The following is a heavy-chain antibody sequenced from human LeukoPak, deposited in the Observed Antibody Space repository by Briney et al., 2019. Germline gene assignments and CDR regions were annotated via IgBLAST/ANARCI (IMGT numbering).Heavy chain of an antibody. CDR2: IYYSGST. CDR3: ASNLSGSYYNWFDS. CDR1: GGSVXXGSYY. V-gene: IGHV4-61*01. D-gene: IGHD1-26*01. Sequence: SXTXXVXGGSVXXGSYYWSWIRQPPGTGLEWIGYIYYSGSTNYNPSLKSRVTISVDTSKNQFSLKLSSVTAADTAVYYCASNLSGSYYNWFDSWGQGTLVTVSS. J-gene: IGHJ5*01.